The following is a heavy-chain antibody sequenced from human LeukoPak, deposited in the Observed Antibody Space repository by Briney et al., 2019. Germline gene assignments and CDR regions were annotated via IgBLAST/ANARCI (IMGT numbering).Heavy chain of an antibody. V-gene: IGHV1-2*02. CDR1: GYTFIGYY. D-gene: IGHD1-26*01. J-gene: IGHJ4*02. Sequence: ASVKVSCKASGYTFIGYYMHWVRQAPGQGLEWMGWINPNSGGTNYAQKFQGRVTMTRDTSISTAYMELSRLRSDDTAVYYCARSSGSYRKQYFDYWGQGTLVTVSS. CDR2: INPNSGGT. CDR3: ARSSGSYRKQYFDY.